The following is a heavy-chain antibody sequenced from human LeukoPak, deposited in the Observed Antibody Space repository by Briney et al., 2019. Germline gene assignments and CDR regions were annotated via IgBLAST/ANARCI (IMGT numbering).Heavy chain of an antibody. D-gene: IGHD2-15*01. CDR1: GGSISSTSYY. CDR3: ARHRAYCSGSKCYSVWFDP. Sequence: SETLSLTCTVSGGSISSTSYYWGWIRQPPGKGLEWIGSMYYSGSTDHNPSLKSRVTISVDTSKNQFSLNLRSVTAAYTAVYYCARHRAYCSGSKCYSVWFDPWGQGTLVTVSS. V-gene: IGHV4-39*01. CDR2: MYYSGST. J-gene: IGHJ5*02.